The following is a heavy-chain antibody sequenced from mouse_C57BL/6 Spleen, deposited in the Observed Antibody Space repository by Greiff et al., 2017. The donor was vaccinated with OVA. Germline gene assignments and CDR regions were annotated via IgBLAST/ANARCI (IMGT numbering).Heavy chain of an antibody. Sequence: EVNLVESGAELVRPGASVKLSCTASGFNIKDYYMHWVKQRPEQGLEWIGRIDPEDGDTEYAPKFQGKATMTADTSSNTAYLQLSSLTSEDTAVYYCTWSNWDEKAFAYWGQGTLVTVSA. CDR1: GFNIKDYY. J-gene: IGHJ3*01. D-gene: IGHD4-1*01. CDR3: TWSNWDEKAFAY. CDR2: IDPEDGDT. V-gene: IGHV14-1*01.